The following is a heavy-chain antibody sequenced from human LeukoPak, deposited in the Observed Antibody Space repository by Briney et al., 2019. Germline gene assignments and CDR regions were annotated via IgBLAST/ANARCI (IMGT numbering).Heavy chain of an antibody. J-gene: IGHJ4*02. CDR3: AKAPIGSSGFYYWDY. V-gene: IGHV3-23*01. CDR2: ISDSGGST. CDR1: GFTFSSYA. D-gene: IGHD3-22*01. Sequence: PGGSLRLSCAASGFTFSSYAMSWVRQAPGKGLEWVSAISDSGGSTYYADSVKGRFTISRDKSKNTLYLQMNSLRAEDTAIYYCAKAPIGSSGFYYWDYWGQGTLVTVSS.